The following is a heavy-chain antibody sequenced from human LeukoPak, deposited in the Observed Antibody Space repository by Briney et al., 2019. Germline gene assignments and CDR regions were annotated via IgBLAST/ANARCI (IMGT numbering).Heavy chain of an antibody. CDR3: AKDIAQVGATEGFDY. Sequence: PGGTLRLSCAASGFTFSSYWMSWVRQAPGKGLEWVANIKQDGSEKYYVDSVKGRFTISRDNAKNSLYLQMNSLRAEDTALYYCAKDIAQVGATEGFDYWGQGTLVTVSS. V-gene: IGHV3-7*03. J-gene: IGHJ4*02. CDR2: IKQDGSEK. CDR1: GFTFSSYW. D-gene: IGHD1-26*01.